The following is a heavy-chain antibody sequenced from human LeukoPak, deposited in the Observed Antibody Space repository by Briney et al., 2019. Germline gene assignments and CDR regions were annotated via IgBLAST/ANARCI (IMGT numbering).Heavy chain of an antibody. Sequence: SETLSPTCTVSGGSISSYYWSWIRQPPGKGLEWIGYIYYSGSTNYNPSLKSRVTISVNTSKNQFSLKLSSVTAADTAVYYCARRSYSNYPDYWGQGTLVTVSS. CDR1: GGSISSYY. D-gene: IGHD1-26*01. J-gene: IGHJ4*02. CDR3: ARRSYSNYPDY. V-gene: IGHV4-59*01. CDR2: IYYSGST.